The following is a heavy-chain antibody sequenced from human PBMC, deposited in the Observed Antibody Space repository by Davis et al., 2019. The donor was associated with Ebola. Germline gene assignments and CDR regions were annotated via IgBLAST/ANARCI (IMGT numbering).Heavy chain of an antibody. Sequence: GGSLRLSCAASGFIFTNYAMSWARLAPGKGLEWVSTINEGGSSTHFADSVKGRFTISRDNSKNTLYLQMNSLRAADTAIYYCVRFFFDLWGQGALVTVSS. CDR3: VRFFFDL. CDR1: GFIFTNYA. V-gene: IGHV3-23*05. J-gene: IGHJ4*02. CDR2: INEGGSST.